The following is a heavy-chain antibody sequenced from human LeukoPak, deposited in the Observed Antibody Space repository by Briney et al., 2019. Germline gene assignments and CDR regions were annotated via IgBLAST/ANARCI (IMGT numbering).Heavy chain of an antibody. CDR2: IYSGGST. J-gene: IGHJ4*02. Sequence: GGSLRLSCAASGFTVSSNYMSWVRQAPGKGLEWVSVIYSGGSTYYADSVKGRFTISRDNSKNTLYLQMNCLRAEDTAVYYCARSSGYYYGFDYWGQGTLVTVSS. CDR1: GFTVSSNY. CDR3: ARSSGYYYGFDY. V-gene: IGHV3-53*01. D-gene: IGHD3-22*01.